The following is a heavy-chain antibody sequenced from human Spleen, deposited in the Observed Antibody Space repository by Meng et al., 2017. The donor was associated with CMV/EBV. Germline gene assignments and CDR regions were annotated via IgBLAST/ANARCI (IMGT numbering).Heavy chain of an antibody. CDR1: GFSFSTAW. CDR3: VIDDYYNLSGHYYDAFDV. CDR2: IKSKISGGAI. J-gene: IGHJ3*01. V-gene: IGHV3-15*01. Sequence: GESLKISCGGSGFSFSTAWMSWVRQSPGKGLEWMGRIKSKISGGAIDYAEAVRDRFTIGRDDSKTTLYLEMTGLKTEDTAMYYCVIDDYYNLSGHYYDAFDVWGRGTMVTVSS. D-gene: IGHD3-22*01.